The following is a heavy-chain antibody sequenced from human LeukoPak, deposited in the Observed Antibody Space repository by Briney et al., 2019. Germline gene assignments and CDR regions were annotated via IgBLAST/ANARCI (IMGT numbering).Heavy chain of an antibody. D-gene: IGHD2-21*02. J-gene: IGHJ3*02. CDR3: ARRVVVTGIILDAFDI. CDR1: GGSISSGGYY. Sequence: SETLSLTCTVSGGSISSGGYYWSWIRQHPGKGLEWIGYIYYSGSTNYNPSLKSRVTISVDTSKTQFSLKLSSVTAADTAVYYCARRVVVTGIILDAFDIWGQGTMVTVSS. CDR2: IYYSGST. V-gene: IGHV4-61*08.